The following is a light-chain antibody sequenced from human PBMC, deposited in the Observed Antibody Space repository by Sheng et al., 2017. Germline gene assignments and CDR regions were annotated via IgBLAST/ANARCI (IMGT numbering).Light chain of an antibody. J-gene: IGLJ3*02. CDR1: SSNIGRNY. Sequence: QSVLTQPPSASGTPGQRVTISCSGSSSNIGRNYAYWYLQVPGTAPKLLIYRNNQRPSGVPDRFSGSKSVTSASLAIRWGPSEDEADYYWSTNQWDGQPECVGSFGGGTKLTVL. CDR2: RNN. V-gene: IGLV1-47*01. CDR3: STNQWDGQPECVGS.